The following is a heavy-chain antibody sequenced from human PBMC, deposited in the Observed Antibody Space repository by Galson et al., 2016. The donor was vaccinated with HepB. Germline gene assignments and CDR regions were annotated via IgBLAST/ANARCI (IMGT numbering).Heavy chain of an antibody. D-gene: IGHD2-15*01. CDR2: ISPDGSDT. CDR1: GFTLNDYW. J-gene: IGHJ4*02. CDR3: VRDGVGAAPYDY. V-gene: IGHV3-74*01. Sequence: SLRLSCAASGFTLNDYWMNWVRQAPGKGLVWVAHISPDGSDTSYADSVTGRFTFSRDNAKNTLYLQMNSLSAEDTAVYYCVRDGVGAAPYDYWGQGALVIVSS.